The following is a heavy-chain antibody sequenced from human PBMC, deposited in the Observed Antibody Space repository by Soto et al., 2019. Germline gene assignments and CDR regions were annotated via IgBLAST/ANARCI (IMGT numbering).Heavy chain of an antibody. CDR3: ARDLGSSPPGTFDI. J-gene: IGHJ3*02. CDR2: IYYSGST. D-gene: IGHD6-6*01. CDR1: GGSISSGGYY. V-gene: IGHV4-31*03. Sequence: SSETLSLTCTVSGGSISSGGYYWSWIRQHPGKGLEWIGYIYYSGSTYYNPSLKSRVTISVDTSKNQFSLKLSSVTAADTAVYYCARDLGSSPPGTFDIWGQGTMVTVSS.